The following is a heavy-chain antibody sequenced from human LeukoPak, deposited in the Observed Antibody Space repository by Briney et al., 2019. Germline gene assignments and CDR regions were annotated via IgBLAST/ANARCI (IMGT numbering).Heavy chain of an antibody. CDR1: GFTVSSNY. D-gene: IGHD6-25*01. CDR3: ARRQGLKYYFDY. V-gene: IGHV3-53*01. CDR2: IYSGGST. Sequence: GGSLRLSCAASGFTVSSNYMSWVRQAPGKGLEWVSVIYSGGSTYYADSVKGRFTISRDNSKNTLYLQMNSLRAEDTAVYYCARRQGLKYYFDYWGQGTLVIVSS. J-gene: IGHJ4*02.